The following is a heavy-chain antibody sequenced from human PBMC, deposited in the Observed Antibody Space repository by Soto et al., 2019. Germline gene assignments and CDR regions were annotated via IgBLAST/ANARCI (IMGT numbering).Heavy chain of an antibody. Sequence: QVQLQESGPGLVKPSQTLSLTCTVSGGSISSGEYYWSWIRQHPGKGLEWIGYIYYSGSNYYNPSLRSGVSISGARSKNNCPLTRGSVSAAARAIYYCAGARSGVQRGDYLAPGGKGILVTFPS. CDR2: IYYSGSN. D-gene: IGHD3-10*01. J-gene: IGHJ5*02. CDR3: AGARSGVQRGDYLAP. V-gene: IGHV4-31*03. CDR1: GGSISSGEYY.